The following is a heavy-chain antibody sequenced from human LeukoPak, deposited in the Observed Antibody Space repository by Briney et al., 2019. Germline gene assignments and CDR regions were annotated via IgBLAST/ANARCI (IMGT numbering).Heavy chain of an antibody. J-gene: IGHJ4*02. D-gene: IGHD3-22*01. CDR2: IIPIFGTA. V-gene: IGHV1-69*13. CDR3: AREDMVGPHDSSGYYSS. CDR1: GGTFSNYA. Sequence: ASVTVSCTASGGTFSNYAISWVRQAPGQGLEWMGGIIPIFGTANYAQKFQGRVTITADESTSTAYMELSSLRSEDTAVYYCAREDMVGPHDSSGYYSSWGQGTLVTVSS.